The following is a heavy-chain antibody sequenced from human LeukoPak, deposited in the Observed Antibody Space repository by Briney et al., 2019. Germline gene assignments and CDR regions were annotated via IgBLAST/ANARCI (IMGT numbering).Heavy chain of an antibody. CDR3: ARGPRGIVGAAYNWFDP. J-gene: IGHJ5*02. V-gene: IGHV4-59*01. D-gene: IGHD1-26*01. CDR2: IYYSGST. Sequence: SETLSLTCTVSGGSISSYYWSWIRQPPGKGLEWIGYIYYSGSTNYNPSLKSRATISVDTSKNQFSLKLSSVTAADTAVYYCARGPRGIVGAAYNWFDPWGQGTLVTVSS. CDR1: GGSISSYY.